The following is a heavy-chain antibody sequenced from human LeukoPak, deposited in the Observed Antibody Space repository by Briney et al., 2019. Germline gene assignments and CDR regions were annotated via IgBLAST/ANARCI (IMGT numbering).Heavy chain of an antibody. CDR2: IIPIFGTA. D-gene: IGHD3-10*01. CDR3: ARVWFGTSDNSNWFDP. J-gene: IGHJ5*02. V-gene: IGHV1-69*13. CDR1: GGTFSSYA. Sequence: SVKVSCKASGGTFSSYAISWVRQAPGQGLEWMGGIIPIFGTANYAQKFQGRVTITADESTSTAYMELSSLRSEDTAVYYCARVWFGTSDNSNWFDPWGQGTLVTVS.